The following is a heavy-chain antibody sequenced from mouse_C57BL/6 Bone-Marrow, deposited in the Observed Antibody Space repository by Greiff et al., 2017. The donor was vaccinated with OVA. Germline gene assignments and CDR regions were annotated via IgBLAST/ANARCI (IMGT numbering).Heavy chain of an antibody. Sequence: EVQLVESGGGLVKPGGSLKLSCAASGFTFSDYGMHWVRQAPEKGLEWVAYISSGSSTIYYADTVKGRFTISRDNAKNTLFLQMTSLRSEDTAMYYCARGGYGSSYDWYFDVWGTGTTVTVSS. CDR2: ISSGSSTI. J-gene: IGHJ1*03. D-gene: IGHD1-1*01. CDR3: ARGGYGSSYDWYFDV. CDR1: GFTFSDYG. V-gene: IGHV5-17*01.